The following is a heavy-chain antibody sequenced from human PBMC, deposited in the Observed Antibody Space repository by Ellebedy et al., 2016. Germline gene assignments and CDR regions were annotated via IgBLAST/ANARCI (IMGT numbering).Heavy chain of an antibody. J-gene: IGHJ4*02. CDR1: GFTFSYYW. CDR2: INSDGRST. V-gene: IGHV3-74*01. CDR3: ARGPGDYFDY. Sequence: GGSLRLSXAASGFTFSYYWMHWVRQAPGEGLVWVSRINSDGRSTSYADSVKGRFAISRDNAKNTLYLQMNSLRAEDTAVYYCARGPGDYFDYWGQGTLVTVSS.